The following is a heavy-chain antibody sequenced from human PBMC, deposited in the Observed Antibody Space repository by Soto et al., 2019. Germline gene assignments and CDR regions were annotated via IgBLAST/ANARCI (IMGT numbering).Heavy chain of an antibody. CDR1: GGSISSYY. D-gene: IGHD3-16*01. CDR2: IFTSGST. Sequence: PSETLSLTCTVSGGSISSYYWSWIRQPAGKGLEWIGRIFTSGSTNYNPSLKSRVTMSVDTSKNQFPLKLNSVTPEDTAVYYCAREFPYYESSDSYFDCWGQGALVTVSS. V-gene: IGHV4-4*07. CDR3: AREFPYYESSDSYFDC. J-gene: IGHJ4*02.